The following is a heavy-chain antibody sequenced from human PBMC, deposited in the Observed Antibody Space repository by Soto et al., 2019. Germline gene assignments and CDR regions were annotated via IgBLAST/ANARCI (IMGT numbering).Heavy chain of an antibody. J-gene: IGHJ6*02. D-gene: IGHD6-19*01. CDR3: ATESAVAGRFLDGMDV. V-gene: IGHV4-39*02. Sequence: QLQLQESGPGLVKPSETLSLTCTVSGGSISSSSYYWGWIRQPPGKGLEWIGSIYYSGSPYYHPPLKRRVTISVDPSKNHFSLKLTSVTAADTAVYYCATESAVAGRFLDGMDVWGQGTTVTVSS. CDR1: GGSISSSSYY. CDR2: IYYSGSP.